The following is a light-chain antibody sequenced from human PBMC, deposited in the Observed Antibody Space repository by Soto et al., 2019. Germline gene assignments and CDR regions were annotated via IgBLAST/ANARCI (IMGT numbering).Light chain of an antibody. J-gene: IGLJ1*01. Sequence: QSVLTQPASGSGAPGHSITIFCTGTSSDVGGYNYVSWYQQHPGKAPKLMIYDVSYWPSGVSNRFSGSKSGNTASLTISGLQAEDEADYYCSSYTNSSPFVFGTGTKVTVL. CDR1: SSDVGGYNY. CDR3: SSYTNSSPFV. CDR2: DVS. V-gene: IGLV2-14*01.